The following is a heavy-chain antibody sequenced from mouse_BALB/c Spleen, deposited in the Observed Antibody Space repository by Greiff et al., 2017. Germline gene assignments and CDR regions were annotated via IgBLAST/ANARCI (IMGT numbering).Heavy chain of an antibody. CDR2: INSNGGST. Sequence: EVQVVESGGGLVQPGGSLKLSCAASGFTFSSYGMSWVRQTPDKRLELVATINSNGGSTYYPDSVKGRFTISRDNAKNTLYLQMSSLKSEDTAMYYCARDIYYGQYYFDYWGQGTTLTVSS. D-gene: IGHD2-1*01. V-gene: IGHV5-6-3*01. CDR1: GFTFSSYG. J-gene: IGHJ2*01. CDR3: ARDIYYGQYYFDY.